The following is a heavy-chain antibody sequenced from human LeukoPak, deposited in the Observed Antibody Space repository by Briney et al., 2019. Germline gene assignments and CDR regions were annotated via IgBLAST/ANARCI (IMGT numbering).Heavy chain of an antibody. J-gene: IGHJ4*02. V-gene: IGHV3-23*01. CDR1: GFTFSSYA. D-gene: IGHD3-22*01. Sequence: GGSLRLSCAASGFTFSSYAMSWVRPAPGKGREWVSAISGSGGSTYYADSVKGRFTISRDNSKKTLYLQMNSLRAEDTAVYYCAKRSGYYDSSGYLFDYWGQGTLVTVSS. CDR3: AKRSGYYDSSGYLFDY. CDR2: ISGSGGST.